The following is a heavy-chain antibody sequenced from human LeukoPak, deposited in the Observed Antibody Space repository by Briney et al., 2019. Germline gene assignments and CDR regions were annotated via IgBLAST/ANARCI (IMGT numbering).Heavy chain of an antibody. J-gene: IGHJ3*02. CDR3: ARVREMATIRDAFDI. CDR2: ISYDGSNK. V-gene: IGHV3-30*04. Sequence: GSLRLSCAASGFTFSSYAIHWVRQAPGKGLEWVAVISYDGSNKYYADSVKGRFTISRDNSKNTLYLQMNSLRAEDTAVYYCARVREMATIRDAFDIWGQGTMVTVSS. D-gene: IGHD5-24*01. CDR1: GFTFSSYA.